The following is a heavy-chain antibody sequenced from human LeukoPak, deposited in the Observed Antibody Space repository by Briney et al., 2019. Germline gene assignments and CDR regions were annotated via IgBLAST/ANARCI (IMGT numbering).Heavy chain of an antibody. V-gene: IGHV4-59*01. CDR3: ARSSTGSYFDY. CDR2: MYYSGST. D-gene: IGHD3-3*02. J-gene: IGHJ4*02. Sequence: SETLSLTCTVSGGSMSRYYWSWIRQPPGKGLEWIGYMYYSGSTKYNPSLKSRVTISVDTSKNQFSLKLSSVTAADTAVYYCARSSTGSYFDYWGQGTLVAVSS. CDR1: GGSMSRYY.